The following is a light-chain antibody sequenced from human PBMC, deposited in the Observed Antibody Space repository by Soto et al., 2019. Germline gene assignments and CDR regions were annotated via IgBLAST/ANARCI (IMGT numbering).Light chain of an antibody. Sequence: EVVMTQSPATLSVSPGERATLSCRASQNVNANLAWYQQKPGQAPRLLIHGASTRATVIPARFSGSGFGTEFILTDSSLQSEDFAVYYCQQYNTWLWTFGQGTQVEGK. J-gene: IGKJ1*01. CDR1: QNVNAN. CDR3: QQYNTWLWT. V-gene: IGKV3-15*01. CDR2: GAS.